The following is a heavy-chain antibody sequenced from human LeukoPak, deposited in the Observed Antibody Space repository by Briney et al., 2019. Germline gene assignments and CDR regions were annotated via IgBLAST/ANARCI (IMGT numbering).Heavy chain of an antibody. Sequence: PSETLSLTCTVSGYSISSGYYWGWIRQPPGKGLEWIGSIYHSGSTNYNPSLKSRVTISVDTSKNQFSLKLSSVTAADTAVYYCARSGSYATSLAFDIWGQGTMVTVSS. J-gene: IGHJ3*02. D-gene: IGHD1-26*01. CDR3: ARSGSYATSLAFDI. CDR1: GYSISSGYY. CDR2: IYHSGST. V-gene: IGHV4-38-2*02.